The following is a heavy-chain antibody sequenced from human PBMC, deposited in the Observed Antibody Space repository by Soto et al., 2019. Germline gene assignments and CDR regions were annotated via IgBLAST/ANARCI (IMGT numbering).Heavy chain of an antibody. CDR3: ARGNWNYYYGFDV. Sequence: PGGSLRLSCAASEFTFDKYYMTWVRQAPGKGPEWVANIKPDGSEQYYVDSVKGRFTISRDNANNSLYLQKNSLRAEDTAVYFCARGNWNYYYGFDVWGQGTTVTVS. CDR1: EFTFDKYY. V-gene: IGHV3-7*01. D-gene: IGHD1-20*01. J-gene: IGHJ6*02. CDR2: IKPDGSEQ.